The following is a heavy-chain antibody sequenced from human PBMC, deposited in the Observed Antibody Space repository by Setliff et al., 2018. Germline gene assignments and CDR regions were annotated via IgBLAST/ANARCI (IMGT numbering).Heavy chain of an antibody. D-gene: IGHD3-22*01. Sequence: ASVKVSCKTSGFGFTTFGFSWVRQAPGQGLEWMGWISAKNGDTNYAQKLQGRVTVTTDTSTSTAYMELRSLRSDDTAVYYCARGGGITFIVAPKSAGVDFWGQGALVTVSS. CDR3: ARGGGITFIVAPKSAGVDF. V-gene: IGHV1-18*01. CDR2: ISAKNGDT. CDR1: GFGFTTFG. J-gene: IGHJ4*02.